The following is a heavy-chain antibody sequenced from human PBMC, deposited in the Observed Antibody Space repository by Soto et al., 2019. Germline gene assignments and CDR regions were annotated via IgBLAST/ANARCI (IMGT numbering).Heavy chain of an antibody. Sequence: EVQLLESGGGLVQPGGSLRLSCAASGFTFSRYAMSWVRQAPGKGLEWVSAISGSGGITYYADSVNRRVTISRDQSKNTLYLQMNSLRAEDTAVYYCAKYPSHYYGRFDYWVQGALVTVS. CDR2: ISGSGGIT. V-gene: IGHV3-23*01. CDR3: AKYPSHYYGRFDY. CDR1: GFTFSRYA. D-gene: IGHD3-22*01. J-gene: IGHJ4*02.